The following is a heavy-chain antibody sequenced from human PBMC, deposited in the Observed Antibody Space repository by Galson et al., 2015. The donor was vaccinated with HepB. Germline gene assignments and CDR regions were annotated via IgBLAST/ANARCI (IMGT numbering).Heavy chain of an antibody. Sequence: PALVKPTQTLTLTCTFSGFSLSTSGVGVGWIRQPPGKALEWLALIYWDDDKRYSPSLKSRLTITKDTSKNQVVLTMTNMDPVDTATYYCAHTMTYYYGSGSYQYAFDIWGQGTMVTVSS. D-gene: IGHD3-10*01. CDR2: IYWDDDK. J-gene: IGHJ3*02. CDR3: AHTMTYYYGSGSYQYAFDI. V-gene: IGHV2-5*02. CDR1: GFSLSTSGVG.